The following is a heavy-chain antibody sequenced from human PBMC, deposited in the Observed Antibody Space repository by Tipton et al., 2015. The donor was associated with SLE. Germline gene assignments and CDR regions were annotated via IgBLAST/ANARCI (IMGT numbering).Heavy chain of an antibody. J-gene: IGHJ4*02. Sequence: TLSLTCSVSGGSMNNYYWNWIRQPPGKGLEWIGHIYYSGSTNYNPSLKSRVTISVDTSKTQFSLKLTSVTAADSAVYYCARGPVRCFLDSGGQGTLVSCSS. CDR2: IYYSGST. V-gene: IGHV4-59*01. CDR3: ARGPVRCFLDS. CDR1: GGSMNNYY. D-gene: IGHD2-8*01.